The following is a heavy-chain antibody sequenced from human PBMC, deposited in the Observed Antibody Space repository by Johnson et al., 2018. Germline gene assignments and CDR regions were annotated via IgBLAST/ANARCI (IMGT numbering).Heavy chain of an antibody. CDR1: GFSFNTYS. J-gene: IGHJ5*02. D-gene: IGHD1-1*01. CDR3: AGDMEP. V-gene: IGHV3-48*01. CDR2: INPSGRVI. Sequence: VQLVQSGGGLVQPGGSLRLSCTASGFSFNTYSMNWVRQAPGKGLEWVSYINPSGRVIYYADSVRGRFIISRDNARNLLDLQMNSLRAEDTAVYFCAGDMEPWGQGTLVTVSS.